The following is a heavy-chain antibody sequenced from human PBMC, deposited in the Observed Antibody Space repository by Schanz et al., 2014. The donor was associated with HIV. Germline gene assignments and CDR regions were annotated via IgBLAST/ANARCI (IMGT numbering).Heavy chain of an antibody. V-gene: IGHV1-8*01. CDR3: ARDRSAAVTASDY. CDR2: MSPNSDNT. Sequence: QVQLVQSGAEVKKPGASVKVSCKASGYTFTSYDIHWVRQATGQGLEWMGWMSPNSDNTAYAQKFQGRLTMTGNTSISSAYMELSSLRSEDTAFYYCARDRSAAVTASDYWGQGTLVTGSS. J-gene: IGHJ4*02. CDR1: GYTFTSYD. D-gene: IGHD6-13*01.